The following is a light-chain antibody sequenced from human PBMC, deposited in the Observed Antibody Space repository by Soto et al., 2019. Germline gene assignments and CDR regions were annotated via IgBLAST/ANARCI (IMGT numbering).Light chain of an antibody. CDR3: QQYDGYPRT. CDR2: DAS. Sequence: DIQMTQSPSTLSASVGDRVTITCRASQSISTWLAWYQQKPGKAPNLLIYDASTLESGVPSRFSGSGSGTEFSLTISSPQPDDFATYYCQQYDGYPRTFGQGTKVEIK. CDR1: QSISTW. V-gene: IGKV1-5*01. J-gene: IGKJ1*01.